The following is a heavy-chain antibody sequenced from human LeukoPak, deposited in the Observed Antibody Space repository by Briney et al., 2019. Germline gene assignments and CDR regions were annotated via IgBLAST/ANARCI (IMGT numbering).Heavy chain of an antibody. CDR2: IKQDGSEK. Sequence: GGSLRLSXAASGFTFSTYWMSWVSQAPGKGLEWVAKIKQDGSEKYYVDSVKGRFSISRDNAKNSLYLQMSSLRAEDTAVYYCARAGSISWGQGTLVIVSS. J-gene: IGHJ5*02. CDR3: ARAGSIS. D-gene: IGHD1-14*01. CDR1: GFTFSTYW. V-gene: IGHV3-7*01.